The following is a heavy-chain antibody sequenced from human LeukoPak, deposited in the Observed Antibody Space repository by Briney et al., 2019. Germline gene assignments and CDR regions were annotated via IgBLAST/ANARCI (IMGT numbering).Heavy chain of an antibody. Sequence: SETLSLTCTVSGGSISSSSYYWGWIRQPPGKGLEWIGSIYYSGSTYYNPSLKSRVTISVDTSKNQFSLKLSSVTAADTAVYYCARGVEMATIMMGNFDYWGQGTLVTVSS. CDR3: ARGVEMATIMMGNFDY. D-gene: IGHD5-24*01. CDR1: GGSISSSSYY. J-gene: IGHJ4*02. CDR2: IYYSGST. V-gene: IGHV4-39*01.